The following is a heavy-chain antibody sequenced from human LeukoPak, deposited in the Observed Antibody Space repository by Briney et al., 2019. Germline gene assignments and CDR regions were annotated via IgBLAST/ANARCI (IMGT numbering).Heavy chain of an antibody. CDR2: IYSGGST. CDR3: AREYSSSWYGSWFDP. CDR1: GFTFTRYW. V-gene: IGHV3-53*01. Sequence: PGGSLRLSCAASGFTFTRYWMHWVRQAPGKGLEWVSVIYSGGSTYYADSVKGRFTISRDNSKNTLYLQMNSLRAEDTAVYYCAREYSSSWYGSWFDPWGQGTLVTVSS. J-gene: IGHJ5*02. D-gene: IGHD6-13*01.